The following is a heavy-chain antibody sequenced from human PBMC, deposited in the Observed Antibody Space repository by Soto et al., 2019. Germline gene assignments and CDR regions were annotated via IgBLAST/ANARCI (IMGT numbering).Heavy chain of an antibody. V-gene: IGHV1-18*01. CDR2: VSAYNGDT. J-gene: IGHJ4*02. Sequence: ASVKVSCKASGYTFTTYGVSWVRQAPGQGLEWMGWVSAYNGDTNYPQKFQGRVTMTTDTSTSTAYMELRSLRSDDTAVYYCARDRGSGWFVYWGQGTPVTVPQ. CDR3: ARDRGSGWFVY. CDR1: GYTFTTYG. D-gene: IGHD6-19*01.